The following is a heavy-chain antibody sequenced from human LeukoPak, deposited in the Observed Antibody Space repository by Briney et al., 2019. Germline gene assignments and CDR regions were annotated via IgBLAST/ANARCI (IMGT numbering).Heavy chain of an antibody. CDR1: RYTFTDYY. D-gene: IGHD4-23*01. Sequence: ASVKVSCKASRYTFTDYYMHGVRPAPGRGLEWMGWINPNSGGTNYAQKFQGRVTKTRDTSISTAYMDLSRLRSDDTAVYYCASLTIADSGDNYSFDPGGQGTLVTVSS. J-gene: IGHJ5*02. V-gene: IGHV1-2*02. CDR2: INPNSGGT. CDR3: ASLTIADSGDNYSFDP.